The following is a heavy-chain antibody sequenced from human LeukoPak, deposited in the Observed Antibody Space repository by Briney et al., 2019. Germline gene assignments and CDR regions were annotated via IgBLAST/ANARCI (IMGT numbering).Heavy chain of an antibody. Sequence: SSETLSLTCAVYGGSFSGYYWSWIRQPPGKGLEWIGEINHSGSTNYNPSLKSRVTISVDTSKNQFSLKLSSVTAADTAVYYCASALGCSSTSCSFNDYWGQGTLVTVSS. CDR1: GGSFSGYY. J-gene: IGHJ4*02. CDR2: INHSGST. V-gene: IGHV4-34*01. CDR3: ASALGCSSTSCSFNDY. D-gene: IGHD2-2*01.